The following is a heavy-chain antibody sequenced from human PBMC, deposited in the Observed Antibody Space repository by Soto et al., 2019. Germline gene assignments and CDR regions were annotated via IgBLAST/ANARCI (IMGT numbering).Heavy chain of an antibody. J-gene: IGHJ2*01. D-gene: IGHD6-19*01. Sequence: QVQLVESGGGVVQPGRSLRLSCAASGFTFSAYGMHWVRQAPGKGLEWVAVTWYDGSNKGYADSVKGRFTISRDNSKNTLYLQMHSLRAEDTAVYYCARDQQWLVQYYFDLWGRGTLVTVSS. CDR2: TWYDGSNK. V-gene: IGHV3-33*01. CDR1: GFTFSAYG. CDR3: ARDQQWLVQYYFDL.